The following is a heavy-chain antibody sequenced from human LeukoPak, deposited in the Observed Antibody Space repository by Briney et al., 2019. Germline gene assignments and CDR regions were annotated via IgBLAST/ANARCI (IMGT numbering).Heavy chain of an antibody. CDR2: IYYSGST. Sequence: KPSETLSLTCTVSGGSISSYYWSWIRQPPGKGLEWLGYIYYSGSTNYNPSLKSRVTISVDTSKNQFSLKLSSVTAADTAVYYCARHQGRYCSSTSCYAFDIWGQGTMVTVSS. CDR1: GGSISSYY. CDR3: ARHQGRYCSSTSCYAFDI. D-gene: IGHD2-2*01. V-gene: IGHV4-59*08. J-gene: IGHJ3*02.